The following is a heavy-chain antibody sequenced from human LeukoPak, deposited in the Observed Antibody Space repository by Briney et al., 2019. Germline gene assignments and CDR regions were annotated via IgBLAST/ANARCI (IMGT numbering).Heavy chain of an antibody. CDR3: ARTDNLDY. CDR1: EFRFSSSW. CDR2: ISADGSST. J-gene: IGHJ4*02. V-gene: IGHV3-74*01. Sequence: QPGASLRLSCAASEFRFSSSWLHWARQGPGKGLVCVSRISADGSSTNYAYSVQGRFTISRDNAKNTLYLQMNRLRAEDTAVYYCARTDNLDYWGQGSLVTVSS. D-gene: IGHD5-24*01.